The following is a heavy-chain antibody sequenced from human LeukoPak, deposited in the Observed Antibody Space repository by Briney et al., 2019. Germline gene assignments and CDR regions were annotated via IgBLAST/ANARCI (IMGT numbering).Heavy chain of an antibody. J-gene: IGHJ5*02. D-gene: IGHD3-10*01. CDR3: ARSDYYGSGSPIGWFDP. Sequence: ASVKVSCKASGYTFTGYYMHWVRQAPGQGLEWMGWINPNSGGTNYAQKFQGRVTMTRDTSISTAYMELSRLRSDDTAVYYCARSDYYGSGSPIGWFDPWGQGTLVTVSS. CDR2: INPNSGGT. V-gene: IGHV1-2*02. CDR1: GYTFTGYY.